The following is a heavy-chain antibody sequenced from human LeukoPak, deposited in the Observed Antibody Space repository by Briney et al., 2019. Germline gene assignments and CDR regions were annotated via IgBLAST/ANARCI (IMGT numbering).Heavy chain of an antibody. Sequence: SVKVSCKASGGTFSSYAISWVRQAPGQGLEWMGGIIPIFGTANYAQKFQGRVTITTDESTSTAYMELSSLRSEDTAVYYCARDYYGGYGLLDYWGQGTLVTVSS. J-gene: IGHJ4*02. CDR3: ARDYYGGYGLLDY. D-gene: IGHD4-17*01. V-gene: IGHV1-69*05. CDR1: GGTFSSYA. CDR2: IIPIFGTA.